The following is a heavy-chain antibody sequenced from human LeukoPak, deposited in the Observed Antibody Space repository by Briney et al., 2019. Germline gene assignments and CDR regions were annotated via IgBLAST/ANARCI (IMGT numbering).Heavy chain of an antibody. J-gene: IGHJ4*02. Sequence: GGSLRLSCAASGFTFSSYSMNWVRQAPGKGLEWVSSISSSSSYIYYADSVKGRFTISRDNAKNSLYLQMNSLRAEDTAVYYCARDRLGGAAAIDYFDYWGQGTLVTVSS. CDR1: GFTFSSYS. CDR2: ISSSSSYI. CDR3: ARDRLGGAAAIDYFDY. D-gene: IGHD3-16*01. V-gene: IGHV3-21*01.